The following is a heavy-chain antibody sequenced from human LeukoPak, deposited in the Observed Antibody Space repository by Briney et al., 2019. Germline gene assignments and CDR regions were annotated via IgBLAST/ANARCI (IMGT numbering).Heavy chain of an antibody. J-gene: IGHJ5*02. CDR2: IYYSGST. Sequence: SETLSLTCTVSGGSISSYYWSWIRQPPGKGLEWIGYIYYSGSTNYNPSLKSRVTISVDTSKNQFSLKLSSVTAADTAVYYCARCTGWFGELSHFGFDPWGQGTPATVSS. CDR1: GGSISSYY. D-gene: IGHD3-10*01. CDR3: ARCTGWFGELSHFGFDP. V-gene: IGHV4-59*01.